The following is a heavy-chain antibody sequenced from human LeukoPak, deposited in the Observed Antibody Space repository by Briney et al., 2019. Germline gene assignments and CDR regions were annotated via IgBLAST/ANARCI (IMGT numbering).Heavy chain of an antibody. CDR1: GYTFTSYG. J-gene: IGHJ4*02. V-gene: IGHV1-18*01. CDR2: ISAYNGNT. CDR3: ARDRLSRGYSYGSYTLDY. Sequence: ASVKVSCKASGYTFTSYGISWVRQAPGQGLEWMGRISAYNGNTNYAQKLQGRVTMTTDTSTSTAYMELRSLRSDDTAVYYCARDRLSRGYSYGSYTLDYWGQGTLVTVSS. D-gene: IGHD5-18*01.